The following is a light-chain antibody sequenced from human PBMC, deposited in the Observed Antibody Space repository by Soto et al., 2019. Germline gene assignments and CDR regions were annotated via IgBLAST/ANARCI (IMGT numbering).Light chain of an antibody. CDR1: SSDVGSHNL. CDR3: CSYVGSRTYV. Sequence: QSALTQPASVSGSPGQSITISCTGTSSDVGSHNLVSWYQQHPGKAPKLMIYGANKRPSGVSNRFFGSKSGNTASLTISGLQAEDEADYYCCSYVGSRTYVFGTGTKLTVL. J-gene: IGLJ1*01. CDR2: GAN. V-gene: IGLV2-23*01.